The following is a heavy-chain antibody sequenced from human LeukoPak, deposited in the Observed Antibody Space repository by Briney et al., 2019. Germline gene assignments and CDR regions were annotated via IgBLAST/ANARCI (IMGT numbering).Heavy chain of an antibody. CDR2: IYSGGST. V-gene: IGHV3-53*01. CDR3: AAYSSSW. D-gene: IGHD6-13*01. CDR1: GFTVSSNY. J-gene: IGHJ4*02. Sequence: GGSLRPSCAASGFTVSSNYMSWVRQAPGKGLEWVSVIYSGGSTYYADSVKGRFTISRDNSKNTLYLQMNSLRAGDTAVYYCAAYSSSWRGQGTLVTVSS.